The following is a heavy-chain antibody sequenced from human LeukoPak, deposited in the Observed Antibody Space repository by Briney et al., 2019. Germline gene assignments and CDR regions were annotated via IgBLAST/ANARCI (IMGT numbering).Heavy chain of an antibody. CDR2: IYYSGST. D-gene: IGHD4-23*01. CDR3: ARARWSGDYYYGMDV. CDR1: GGSISSYY. V-gene: IGHV4-59*01. Sequence: SETLSLTCTVSGGSISSYYWSWIRRPPGKGLEWIGYIYYSGSTNYNPSLKSRVTISVDTSKNQFSLKLSSVTAADTAVYYCARARWSGDYYYGMDVWGQGTTVTVSS. J-gene: IGHJ6*02.